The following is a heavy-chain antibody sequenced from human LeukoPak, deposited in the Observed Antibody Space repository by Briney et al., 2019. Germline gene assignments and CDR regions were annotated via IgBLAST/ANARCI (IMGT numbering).Heavy chain of an antibody. V-gene: IGHV4-59*08. J-gene: IGHJ4*02. D-gene: IGHD3/OR15-3a*01. CDR3: ASSRSRTYFDY. CDR2: IYYSGST. Sequence: SETLSLTCTVSGGSISSYYWSWIRQPPGKGLEWIGYIYYSGSTNYNHSLKSRVTISVDTSKTQFSLKLSSVTAADTAVYYCASSRSRTYFDYWGQGTLVPVSS. CDR1: GGSISSYY.